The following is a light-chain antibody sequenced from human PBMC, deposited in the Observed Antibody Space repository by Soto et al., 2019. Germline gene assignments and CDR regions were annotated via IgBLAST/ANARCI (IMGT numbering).Light chain of an antibody. CDR1: QSVGGY. CDR2: DAS. CDR3: HQRSNWPPLT. J-gene: IGKJ4*01. Sequence: EIVLTQSPATLSLSPGERATLSCRASQSVGGYLDWYQQKPGQAPRLLIYDASNRASDIPARFSGSGSGTDFPLTISSLEPEDLAVYYCHQRSNWPPLTFGGGTKVEIK. V-gene: IGKV3-11*01.